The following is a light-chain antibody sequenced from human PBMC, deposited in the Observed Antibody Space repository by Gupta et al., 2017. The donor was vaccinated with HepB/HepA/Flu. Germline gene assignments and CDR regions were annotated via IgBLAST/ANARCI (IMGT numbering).Light chain of an antibody. V-gene: IGLV2-8*01. CDR1: SSDVGGYNY. CDR3: TSYAGSNNPVL. Sequence: QSALTQPPSASGSPGQSVTISCPGTSSDVGGYNYVSWYQQHPGKAPKLMIYEVSKRPSGVPDRFSGSKSGNTASLTVSGLQTEDEAVYYCTSYAGSNNPVLFGGGTKLTVL. CDR2: EVS. J-gene: IGLJ2*01.